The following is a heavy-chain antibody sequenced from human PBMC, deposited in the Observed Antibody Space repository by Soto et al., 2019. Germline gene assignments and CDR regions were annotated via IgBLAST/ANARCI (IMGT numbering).Heavy chain of an antibody. V-gene: IGHV3-33*01. J-gene: IGHJ6*02. CDR3: ARDRQFWGGSYVVFAYKYGMDV. Sequence: QVQLVESGGGVVQPGGSLRLSCAASGCTLSSYGMHWVRQAPGKGLQWVALVWYDGSNQYYADSVKGRFTISRDNSKNTLHLQLNSLGAEDTAVYFCARDRQFWGGSYVVFAYKYGMDVWGQGTTVTVSS. CDR2: VWYDGSNQ. CDR1: GCTLSSYG. D-gene: IGHD3-3*01.